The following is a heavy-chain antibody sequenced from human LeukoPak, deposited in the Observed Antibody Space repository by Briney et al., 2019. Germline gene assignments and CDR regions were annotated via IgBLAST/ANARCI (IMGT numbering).Heavy chain of an antibody. J-gene: IGHJ5*02. Sequence: ETLSLTCAVYGGSFSGYYWSWVRQAPGKGLEWVANIKQDGSEKYYVDSVKGRFTISRDNAKNSLYLQMNSLRAEDTAVYYCAREWEYQLLYWFDPWGQGTLVTVSS. CDR1: GGSFSGYY. D-gene: IGHD2-2*01. CDR3: AREWEYQLLYWFDP. CDR2: IKQDGSEK. V-gene: IGHV3-7*01.